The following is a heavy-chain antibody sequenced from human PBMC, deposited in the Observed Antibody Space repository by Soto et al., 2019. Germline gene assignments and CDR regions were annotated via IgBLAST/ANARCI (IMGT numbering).Heavy chain of an antibody. CDR1: GFRFSSYG. J-gene: IGHJ4*02. Sequence: PGGSLRLSCVVSGFRFSSYGFHWVRQAPGKGLEWVALIWFDGSRREYADSVKGRFTISRDDSKNTLYLQMNNVRADDTAVYFCARDPATVTSYFDYWGQGNMVTVSS. V-gene: IGHV3-33*01. CDR2: IWFDGSRR. CDR3: ARDPATVTSYFDY. D-gene: IGHD4-17*01.